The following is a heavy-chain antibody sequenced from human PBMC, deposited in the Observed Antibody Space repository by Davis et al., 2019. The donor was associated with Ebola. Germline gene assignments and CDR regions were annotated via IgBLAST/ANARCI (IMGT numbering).Heavy chain of an antibody. CDR2: ISSSGSTI. CDR1: GFTFSSYE. D-gene: IGHD1-20*01. V-gene: IGHV3-48*03. J-gene: IGHJ6*02. Sequence: GGSLRLSCAASGFTFSSYEMNWVRQAPGKGLEWVSYISSSGSTIYYADSVKGRFTISRDNAKNSLYLQMNSLRAEDTAVYYCARDLVTGTLYYYYGMDVWGQGTTVTVSS. CDR3: ARDLVTGTLYYYYGMDV.